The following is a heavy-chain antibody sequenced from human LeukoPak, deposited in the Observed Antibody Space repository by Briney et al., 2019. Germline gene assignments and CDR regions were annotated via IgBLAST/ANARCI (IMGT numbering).Heavy chain of an antibody. V-gene: IGHV4-39*01. Sequence: KSSETLSLTCTVSGGSISSSSYYWGWIRQPPGKGLEWIGSIYYSGSTYYNPSLKSRVTISVDTSKNQFSLKLSSVTAADTAVYYCASQRLVATIRARYMDVWGKGTTVTVSS. CDR1: GGSISSSSYY. CDR2: IYYSGST. D-gene: IGHD5-12*01. J-gene: IGHJ6*03. CDR3: ASQRLVATIRARYMDV.